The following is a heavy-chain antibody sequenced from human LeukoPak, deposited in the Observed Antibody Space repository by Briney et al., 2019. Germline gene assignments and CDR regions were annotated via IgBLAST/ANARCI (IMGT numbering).Heavy chain of an antibody. J-gene: IGHJ6*03. Sequence: ASVKVSCKASGYTFTNHAINWVRQVPGQGLEYMGWIDTNTGNPSYAQAFTGRIVFSLDTSVSTAYLEIRSLKAEDSAVYFCARRSMVQHMDVWGKGTTVIVSS. CDR2: IDTNTGNP. D-gene: IGHD3-10*01. CDR1: GYTFTNHA. CDR3: ARRSMVQHMDV. V-gene: IGHV7-4-1*02.